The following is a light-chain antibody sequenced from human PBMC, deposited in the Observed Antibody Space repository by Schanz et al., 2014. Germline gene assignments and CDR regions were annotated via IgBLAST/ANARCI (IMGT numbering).Light chain of an antibody. CDR2: DVT. CDR1: SSDIGGYNY. Sequence: QFALTQPASVSGSPGQSITISCTGTSSDIGGYNYASWYQQHPGKAPKLMIYDVTKRPSGVSNRFSGSKSGNTASLTISGLQPEDEADYYCSSYTSSDNLVFGGGTKLTVL. J-gene: IGLJ3*02. V-gene: IGLV2-14*01. CDR3: SSYTSSDNLV.